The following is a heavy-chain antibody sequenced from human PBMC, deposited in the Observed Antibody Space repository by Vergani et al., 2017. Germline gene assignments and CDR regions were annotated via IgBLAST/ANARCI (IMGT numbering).Heavy chain of an antibody. CDR3: TTGTVTRDWYFDF. V-gene: IGHV3-73*01. Sequence: EVQLVESGGGLVQPGGSLKLSCAASGFTFSGSAMHWVRQASGKGLEWVGRIRSKANSYATAYAASVKGRFTISRDDSKNTAYLQMNSLKTEDTAVYYCTTGTVTRDWYFDFWGRGTLVTVSS. CDR1: GFTFSGSA. D-gene: IGHD4-17*01. J-gene: IGHJ2*01. CDR2: IRSKANSYAT.